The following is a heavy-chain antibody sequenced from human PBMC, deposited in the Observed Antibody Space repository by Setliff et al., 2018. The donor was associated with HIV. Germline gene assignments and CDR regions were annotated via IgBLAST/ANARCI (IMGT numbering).Heavy chain of an antibody. V-gene: IGHV3-74*01. Sequence: GGSLRLSCAASGFTFSDYYMSWVRQAPGKGLVWVSRVSSDGTSKTYADSVKGRFTISRDNAKNTLYLQMNSLRAEDTGVYYCHSGYDTEEQSYFDYWGQGTLVTVSS. CDR1: GFTFSDYY. CDR2: VSSDGTSK. D-gene: IGHD5-12*01. J-gene: IGHJ4*02. CDR3: HSGYDTEEQSYFDY.